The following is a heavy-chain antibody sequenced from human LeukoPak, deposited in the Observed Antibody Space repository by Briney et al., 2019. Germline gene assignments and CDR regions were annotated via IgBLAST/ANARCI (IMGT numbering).Heavy chain of an antibody. D-gene: IGHD6-13*01. V-gene: IGHV4-34*01. Sequence: SETLSLTCAVYGGSFSGYYWSWIRQPPGKGLEWIGEINHSGSTNYNPSLKSRVTISVDTSKNQSSLKLSSVTAADTAVYYCARASSKYSSSWPPGYWGQGTLVTVSS. CDR3: ARASSKYSSSWPPGY. J-gene: IGHJ4*02. CDR1: GGSFSGYY. CDR2: INHSGST.